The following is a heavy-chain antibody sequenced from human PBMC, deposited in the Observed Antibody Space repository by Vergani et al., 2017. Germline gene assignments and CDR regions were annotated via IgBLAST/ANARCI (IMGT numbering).Heavy chain of an antibody. CDR3: ARDYDSIGYHDY. Sequence: QLQLQESGPGLVKTSETLSLTCTVAGGSISSSSYYWGWIRQPPGKGLEWIGSIYYSGSAYYNPSLKSRVNISVEPSKNQFSLKLSSVTAADTAVYYCARDYDSIGYHDYWGQGTLVTVSS. CDR2: IYYSGSA. V-gene: IGHV4-39*07. J-gene: IGHJ4*02. D-gene: IGHD3-22*01. CDR1: GGSISSSSYY.